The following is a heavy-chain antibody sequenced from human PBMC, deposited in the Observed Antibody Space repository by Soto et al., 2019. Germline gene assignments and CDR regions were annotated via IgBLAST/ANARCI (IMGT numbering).Heavy chain of an antibody. CDR3: AKDSLRFLGEAAGGMDV. D-gene: IGHD3-3*01. CDR1: GFTFSSYG. Sequence: QVQLVESGGGVVQPGRSLRLSCAASGFTFSSYGMHWVRQAPGKGLEWVAVISYDGSNKYYADSVKGRFTISRDNAKNTLYLQMNSLRAEDTAVYYCAKDSLRFLGEAAGGMDVWGQGTTVTVSS. V-gene: IGHV3-30*18. J-gene: IGHJ6*02. CDR2: ISYDGSNK.